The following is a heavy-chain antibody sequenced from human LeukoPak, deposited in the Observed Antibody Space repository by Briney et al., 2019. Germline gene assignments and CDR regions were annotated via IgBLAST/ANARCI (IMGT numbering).Heavy chain of an antibody. CDR2: IYHSGST. J-gene: IGHJ4*02. D-gene: IGHD3-10*01. V-gene: IGHV4-38-2*01. Sequence: SETLSLTCAVSGYSISSGYYWGGIRQPPGNGLEWIGSIYHSGSTYYNPSLKSRVTISVDTSKNQFSLKLSSVTAADTAVYCCARKSWFGELLFDYWGQGTLVTVSS. CDR3: ARKSWFGELLFDY. CDR1: GYSISSGYY.